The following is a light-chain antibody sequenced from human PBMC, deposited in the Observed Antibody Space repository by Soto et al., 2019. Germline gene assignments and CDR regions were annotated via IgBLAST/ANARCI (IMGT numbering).Light chain of an antibody. CDR1: QSIINY. Sequence: EIVLTQSPATLSLSPGERATLSCRASQSIINYLAWYQQKTGQTPRLLIYDASNRATGIPARFSGSGSGTDFTLTISSLEPEDFAVYYCQQRSNWPWTFGQGTKVEIK. J-gene: IGKJ1*01. CDR3: QQRSNWPWT. CDR2: DAS. V-gene: IGKV3-11*01.